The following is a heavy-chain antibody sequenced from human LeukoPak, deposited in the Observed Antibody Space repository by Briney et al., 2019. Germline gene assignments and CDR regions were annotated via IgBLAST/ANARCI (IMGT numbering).Heavy chain of an antibody. Sequence: SETLSLTCTVSGGSISSGGYYWSWIRQPPGKGLEWIGYIYHSGSTYYNPSLKSRVTISVDRSKNQFSLKLSSVTAADTAVYYCARMEWEFTRWPFDPWGQGTLVTVSS. CDR1: GGSISSGGYY. CDR2: IYHSGST. V-gene: IGHV4-30-2*01. CDR3: ARMEWEFTRWPFDP. J-gene: IGHJ5*02. D-gene: IGHD1-26*01.